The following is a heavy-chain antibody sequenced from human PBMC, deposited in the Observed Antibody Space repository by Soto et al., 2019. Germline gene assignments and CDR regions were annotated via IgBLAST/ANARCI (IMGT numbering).Heavy chain of an antibody. CDR2: ISYDGSNK. J-gene: IGHJ6*02. V-gene: IGHV3-30*18. CDR1: GFTFSSYG. CDR3: AKDRKWLTPNDYYGMDV. Sequence: GGSLRLSCAASGFTFSSYGMHWVRQAPGKGLEWVAVISYDGSNKYYADSVKGRFTISRDNSKNTLYLQMNSLRAEDTAVYYCAKDRKWLTPNDYYGMDVWGQGTTVTGSS. D-gene: IGHD6-19*01.